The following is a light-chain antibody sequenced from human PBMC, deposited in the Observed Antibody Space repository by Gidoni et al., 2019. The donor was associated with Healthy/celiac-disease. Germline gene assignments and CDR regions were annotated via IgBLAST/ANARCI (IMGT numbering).Light chain of an antibody. CDR1: SSNIVAGYD. CDR3: QSYDSSLSVV. V-gene: IGLV1-40*01. Sequence: QSVLTQPPSVSGAPAQRVTISCTGSSSNIVAGYDVHWYQQLPGTAPKLLIYGNSNRPSGVPDRFSGSKSGTSASLAITGLQAEDEADYYCQSYDSSLSVVFGGGTKLTVL. CDR2: GNS. J-gene: IGLJ2*01.